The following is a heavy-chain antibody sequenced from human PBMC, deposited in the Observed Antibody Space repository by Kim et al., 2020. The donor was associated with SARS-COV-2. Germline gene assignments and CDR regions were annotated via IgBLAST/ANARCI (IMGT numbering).Heavy chain of an antibody. CDR2: ISGDGGST. J-gene: IGHJ5*02. Sequence: GGSLRLSCAASGFTFDDYAMHWVRQAPGKGLEWVSLISGDGGSTYYADSVKGRFTISRDNSKNSLYLQMTSLRTEDTALYYCAKDSGPNSSSWSYNWFDPWGQGTLVTVSS. D-gene: IGHD6-13*01. CDR3: AKDSGPNSSSWSYNWFDP. V-gene: IGHV3-43*02. CDR1: GFTFDDYA.